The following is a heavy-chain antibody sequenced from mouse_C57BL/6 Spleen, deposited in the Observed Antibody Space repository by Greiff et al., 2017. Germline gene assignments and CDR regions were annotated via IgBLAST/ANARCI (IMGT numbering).Heavy chain of an antibody. CDR1: GYSFTGYY. CDR3: VGERGAY. V-gene: IGHV1-42*01. CDR2: INPSTGGT. Sequence: EVQLQQSGPELVKPGASVKISCKASGYSFTGYYMNWVKQSPEKSLEWIGEINPSTGGTTYNQKFKAKATLTVDKSSSTAYMQLKSLTSEDSAVYYCVGERGAYWGQGTLVTVSA. J-gene: IGHJ3*01.